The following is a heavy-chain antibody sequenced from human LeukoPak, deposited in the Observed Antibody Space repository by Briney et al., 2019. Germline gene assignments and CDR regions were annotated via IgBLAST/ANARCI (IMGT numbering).Heavy chain of an antibody. CDR2: FGSAGNT. CDR3: VRGALPGDNWYFDL. CDR1: GFPFSAYD. Sequence: GGSLRLSCATSGFPFSAYDMHWVRQAPGKGLEWVSAFGSAGNTYYPGAVKGRFTISRDYATDSLYLQMTSLRAGDTAVYFCVRGALPGDNWYFDLWGRGTLVTVSS. V-gene: IGHV3-13*01. J-gene: IGHJ2*01.